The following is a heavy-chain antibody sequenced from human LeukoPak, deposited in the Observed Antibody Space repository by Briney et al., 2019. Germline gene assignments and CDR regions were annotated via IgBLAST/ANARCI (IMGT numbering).Heavy chain of an antibody. CDR3: ARAGRIAVATFYFDY. D-gene: IGHD6-19*01. CDR2: IYTSGST. J-gene: IGHJ4*02. CDR1: GGSISSYY. V-gene: IGHV4-4*07. Sequence: PSETLSLTCTASGGSISSYYWSWIRQPAGKGLEWIGRIYTSGSTNYNPSLKSRVTMSVDTSKNQFSLKLSSVTAADTAVYYCARAGRIAVATFYFDYWGQGTLVTVSS.